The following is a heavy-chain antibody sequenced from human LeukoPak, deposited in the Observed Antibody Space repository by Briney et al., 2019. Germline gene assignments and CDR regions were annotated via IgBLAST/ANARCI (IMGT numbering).Heavy chain of an antibody. J-gene: IGHJ4*02. CDR1: GLTLSNVW. CDR3: AGLVGRYSSGLYYYYFDY. D-gene: IGHD3-22*01. V-gene: IGHV4-4*02. Sequence: PGGSLRLSCAVSGLTLSNVWMNWVRQPPGKGLEWIGEMYLSGTTHSNPSVKSRVTISIDKSKNQFFLNLSSVTAADTAVYYCAGLVGRYSSGLYYYYFDYWGQGTLVTVSS. CDR2: MYLSGTT.